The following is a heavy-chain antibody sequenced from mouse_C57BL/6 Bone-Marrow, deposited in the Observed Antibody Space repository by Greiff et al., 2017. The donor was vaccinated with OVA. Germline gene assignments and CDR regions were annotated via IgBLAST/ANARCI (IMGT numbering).Heavy chain of an antibody. V-gene: IGHV1-15*01. D-gene: IGHD2-5*01. CDR3: ARSCSNYDYYAMDY. J-gene: IGHJ4*01. CDR1: GYTFTDYE. Sequence: VQLQQSGAELVRPGASVTLSCKASGYTFTDYEMHWVKQTPVHGLEWIGAIDPETGGTAYNQKFKGKATFTADTSSNTAYMQLSSLTTEDSAIYYCARSCSNYDYYAMDYWGQGTSVTVSS. CDR2: IDPETGGT.